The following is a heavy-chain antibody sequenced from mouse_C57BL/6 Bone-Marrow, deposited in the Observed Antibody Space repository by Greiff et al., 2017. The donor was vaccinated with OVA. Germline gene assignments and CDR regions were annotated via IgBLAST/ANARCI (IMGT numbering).Heavy chain of an antibody. CDR3: ARRPYYYGTLDY. J-gene: IGHJ2*01. V-gene: IGHV5-6*02. Sequence: EVKLVESGGDLVKPGGSLKLSCAASGFTFSSYGMSWVRQTPDKRLEWVATISSGGSYTYYPDSVKGRFTISRDNAKNTLYLQMSSLNSEDTAMYYCARRPYYYGTLDYWGQGTTLTVSS. D-gene: IGHD1-1*01. CDR2: ISSGGSYT. CDR1: GFTFSSYG.